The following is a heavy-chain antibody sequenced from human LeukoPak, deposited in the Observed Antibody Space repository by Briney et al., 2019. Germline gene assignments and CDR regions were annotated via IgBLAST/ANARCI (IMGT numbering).Heavy chain of an antibody. CDR2: IYTSGST. CDR3: AGAPILYYDFWSASDY. V-gene: IGHV4-61*02. J-gene: IGHJ4*02. D-gene: IGHD3-3*01. Sequence: SETLSLTCTVSGGSISSGSYYWSWIRQPAGKGLEWIGRIYTSGSTNYNPSLKSRVAISVDTSKNQFSLKLSSVTAADTAVHYCAGAPILYYDFWSASDYWGQGTLVTVSS. CDR1: GGSISSGSYY.